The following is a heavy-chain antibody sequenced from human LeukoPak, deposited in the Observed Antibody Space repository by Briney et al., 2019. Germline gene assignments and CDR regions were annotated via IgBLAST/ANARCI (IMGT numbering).Heavy chain of an antibody. CDR3: ASRSGDGPYYFDY. J-gene: IGHJ4*02. V-gene: IGHV3-23*01. Sequence: PGGSLRLSCAASGFTFSSYAMSWVRQAPGKGLEWVSAISGSGGSTYYADSVKGRFTISRDNSKKTLYMQTNSLRAEDTAVYYCASRSGDGPYYFDYWGQGTLVTVSS. CDR2: ISGSGGST. D-gene: IGHD5-12*01. CDR1: GFTFSSYA.